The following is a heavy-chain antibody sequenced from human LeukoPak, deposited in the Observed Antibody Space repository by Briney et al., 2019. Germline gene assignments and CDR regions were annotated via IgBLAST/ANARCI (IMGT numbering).Heavy chain of an antibody. CDR2: IYSSGSP. CDR3: AGRLWSGPFDY. D-gene: IGHD3-3*01. V-gene: IGHV4-59*08. Sequence: PSETLSLTCTVSGGSINSDYWSWIRQPPGKGLEWIGFIYSSGSPTYSPSLESRVTISVDTSKNQFSLKLTSVTATDSAVYYCAGRLWSGPFDYWGQGTLVTVFS. CDR1: GGSINSDY. J-gene: IGHJ4*02.